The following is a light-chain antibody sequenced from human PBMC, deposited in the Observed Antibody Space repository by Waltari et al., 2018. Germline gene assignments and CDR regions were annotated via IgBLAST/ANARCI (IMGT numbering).Light chain of an antibody. V-gene: IGLV1-40*01. Sequence: QSVLTQPPSVSGAPGQRVAISCAGSSSNIGAGYDLHWYQQVPGTAPKLLIYGDNNRPSGVPDRMSGSKSGTSGSRAISGLQAEDEADYYCQSYDSSVSGWVFGGGTKLTVL. CDR2: GDN. J-gene: IGLJ3*02. CDR3: QSYDSSVSGWV. CDR1: SSNIGAGYD.